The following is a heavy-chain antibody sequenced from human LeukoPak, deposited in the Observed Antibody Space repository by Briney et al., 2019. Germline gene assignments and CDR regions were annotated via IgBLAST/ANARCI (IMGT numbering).Heavy chain of an antibody. CDR3: ARDTLGAYDSNGYYHGY. D-gene: IGHD3-22*01. CDR1: GFTVSSSY. J-gene: IGHJ4*02. CDR2: IYSPDNT. Sequence: PGGSLRLSCAASGFTVSSSYMSWVRQAPGKGLEWVSLIYSPDNTHYADSVKARFSISRDNSKPALSLQMNSLRAEDTAVYYCARDTLGAYDSNGYYHGYWGQGTLVTVSS. V-gene: IGHV3-53*01.